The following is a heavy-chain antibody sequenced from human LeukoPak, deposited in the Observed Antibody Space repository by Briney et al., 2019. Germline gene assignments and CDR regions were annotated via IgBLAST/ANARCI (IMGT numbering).Heavy chain of an antibody. D-gene: IGHD2-15*01. CDR2: VYYSGST. CDR3: ARLPSGGTRLDY. J-gene: IGHJ4*02. CDR1: GGSISSSSYY. V-gene: IGHV4-39*07. Sequence: SETLSLTCTVSGGSISSSSYYWGWIRQPPGKGLEWIGSVYYSGSTYYNPSLKSRVTISVDTSKNQFSLKLSSVTAADTAVYYCARLPSGGTRLDYWGQGTLVTVSS.